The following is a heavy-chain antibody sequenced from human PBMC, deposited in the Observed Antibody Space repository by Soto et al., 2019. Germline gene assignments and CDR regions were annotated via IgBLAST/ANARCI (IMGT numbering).Heavy chain of an antibody. J-gene: IGHJ3*02. CDR2: IYYSGST. V-gene: IGHV4-61*01. D-gene: IGHD3-16*01. CDR1: GGSISSSSYY. CDR3: ARDDGGGTRTFDI. Sequence: SETLSLTCTVSGGSISSSSYYWSWIRQPPGKGLEWIGYIYYSGSTNYNPSLKSRVTISVDTSKNQFSLKLSSVTAADTAVYYCARDDGGGTRTFDIWGQGTMVTVSS.